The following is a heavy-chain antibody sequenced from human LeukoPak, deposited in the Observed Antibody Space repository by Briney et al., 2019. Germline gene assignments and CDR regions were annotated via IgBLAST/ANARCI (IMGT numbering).Heavy chain of an antibody. CDR2: INPNSGGT. D-gene: IGHD2-2*01. CDR1: GGTLSRYA. J-gene: IGHJ3*02. CDR3: ARGLPAPQGLDAFDI. V-gene: IGHV1-2*02. Sequence: ASVKVSCKASGGTLSRYAISWVRQAPGQGLEWMGWINPNSGGTNYAQSFQGRVTMTRDTSISTAYMELSRLRSDDKAIYYCARGLPAPQGLDAFDIWGQGTMVTVSS.